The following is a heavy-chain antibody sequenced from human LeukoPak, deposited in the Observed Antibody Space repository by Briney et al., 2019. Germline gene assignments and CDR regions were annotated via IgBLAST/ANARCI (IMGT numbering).Heavy chain of an antibody. CDR2: ISSSSSYI. V-gene: IGHV3-21*04. CDR3: ARRAGAYSHPYDY. D-gene: IGHD4/OR15-4a*01. Sequence: EPGGSLRLSCAASGFTFSSYSMNWVRQAPGKGLEWVSFISSSSSYIYYADSMKGRFTISRDNAKNSLYLQMNSLRAEDTAVYYCARRAGAYSHPYDYWGQGTLVTVSS. J-gene: IGHJ4*02. CDR1: GFTFSSYS.